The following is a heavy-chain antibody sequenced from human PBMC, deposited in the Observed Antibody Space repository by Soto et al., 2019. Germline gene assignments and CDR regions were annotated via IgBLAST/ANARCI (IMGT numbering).Heavy chain of an antibody. CDR1: GFTFSSYG. V-gene: IGHV3-30*03. Sequence: GGSLRLSCVASGFTFSSYGMHWVRQAPGKGLEWVAVISYDGSDKYYTESVKGRFTISRDNSKSTLYLQMNSLRAEDTAVYYCARLYCSASSCYSVGAFDIRGQGTMVTVSS. J-gene: IGHJ3*02. D-gene: IGHD2-15*01. CDR2: ISYDGSDK. CDR3: ARLYCSASSCYSVGAFDI.